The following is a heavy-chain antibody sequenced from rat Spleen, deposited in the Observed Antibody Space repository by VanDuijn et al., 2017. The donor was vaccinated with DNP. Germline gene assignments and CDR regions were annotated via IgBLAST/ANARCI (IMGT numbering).Heavy chain of an antibody. CDR3: NGHGHNSPFDY. D-gene: IGHD4-3*01. J-gene: IGHJ2*01. V-gene: IGHV2-4*01. Sequence: QVQLKESGPGLVQPSQTLSLTCTVSGFSLTSYGVSWVRQPPGKGLEWIGAIWSGGSTDYNSALKSRLSISRDTSKSQVFLKMNSLQTEDTAIYYCNGHGHNSPFDYWGQGVMVTVSS. CDR2: IWSGGST. CDR1: GFSLTSYG.